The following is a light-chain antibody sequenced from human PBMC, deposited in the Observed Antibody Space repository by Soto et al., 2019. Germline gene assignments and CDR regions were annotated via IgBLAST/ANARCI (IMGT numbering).Light chain of an antibody. CDR2: LAS. CDR1: QSLLHRNGYSS. Sequence: DIVMTQSPLSLPVSPGEPASISCRSSQSLLHRNGYSSLDWYLQKPGQSPRLLIYLASTRAYGVPDKFSASGSGTVFTLKISRVEAEDVGIYYCMQALQTPYSFGQGTKLEI. V-gene: IGKV2-28*01. J-gene: IGKJ2*01. CDR3: MQALQTPYS.